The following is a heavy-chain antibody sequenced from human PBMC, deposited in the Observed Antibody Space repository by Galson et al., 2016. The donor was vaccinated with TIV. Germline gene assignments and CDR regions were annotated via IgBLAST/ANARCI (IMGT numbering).Heavy chain of an antibody. D-gene: IGHD6-19*01. CDR3: ARPSSSCRGCSYYYYMDV. CDR1: GGTFSIYA. J-gene: IGHJ6*03. Sequence: SVKVSCKASGGTFSIYAISWVRQAPGQGLEWMGGILPIFGAATYAQKFQGRITITADESTNTAYMELSSLKSDDTAMYYCARPSSSCRGCSYYYYMDVWGKGTTVTVSS. V-gene: IGHV1-69*13. CDR2: ILPIFGAA.